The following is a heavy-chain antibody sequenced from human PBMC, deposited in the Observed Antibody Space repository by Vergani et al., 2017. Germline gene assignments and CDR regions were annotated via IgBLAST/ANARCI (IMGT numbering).Heavy chain of an antibody. CDR1: GFTFSTYA. Sequence: EVQLLESGGSLKQPGGSVRLSCAASGFTFSTYAMHWVRQAPGKGLEWVSALTGGGGSTYYADSFKGRFIISRDNSRDTLYLQMNSLRAEDTAVYYCARSDFWSGYTPKYYYYYYMDVWGKGTTVTVSS. J-gene: IGHJ6*03. CDR2: LTGGGGST. CDR3: ARSDFWSGYTPKYYYYYYMDV. D-gene: IGHD3-3*01. V-gene: IGHV3-23*01.